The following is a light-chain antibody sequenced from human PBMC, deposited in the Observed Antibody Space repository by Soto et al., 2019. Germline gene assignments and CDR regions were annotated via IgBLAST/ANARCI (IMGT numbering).Light chain of an antibody. J-gene: IGKJ5*01. CDR1: QSVNSNS. V-gene: IGKV3-20*01. Sequence: ELVLTQSPGTMSLSAGGRATLCCRASQSVNSNSVAWYQPTPGQAPRVFIYGASTRATGIPDGFSGSGCGADLALIISRLEPEEFAVYYCQQQGRSWSTFAQGTRLEIK. CDR3: QQQGRSWST. CDR2: GAS.